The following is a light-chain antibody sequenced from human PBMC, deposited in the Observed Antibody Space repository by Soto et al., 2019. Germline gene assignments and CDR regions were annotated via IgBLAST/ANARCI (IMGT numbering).Light chain of an antibody. V-gene: IGKV3-11*01. CDR2: DAS. Sequence: EIVLTQSPATLSLSPGNRATLSCRASQSVSGYLAWYQQKPGQAPRLLIYDASNRATGIPARFSGSGSGTDFTLTISSLHPEDFATYHCQQSDSAPQTFGQGTKLEIK. CDR1: QSVSGY. CDR3: QQSDSAPQT. J-gene: IGKJ2*01.